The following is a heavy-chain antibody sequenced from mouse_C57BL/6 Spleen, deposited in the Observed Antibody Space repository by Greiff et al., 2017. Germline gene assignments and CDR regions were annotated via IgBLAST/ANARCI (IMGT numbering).Heavy chain of an antibody. Sequence: VQLQQPGAELVKPGASVKLSCKASGYTFTSYWMHWVKQRPGQGLEWIGMIHPSDSDTNYNQKFKGKATLTVDKSSGTAYMQLSSLTSEDAAVYYCAIYHLSWGVWGTGTTVTVSS. J-gene: IGHJ1*03. D-gene: IGHD2-3*01. CDR3: AIYHLSWGV. V-gene: IGHV1-74*01. CDR1: GYTFTSYW. CDR2: IHPSDSDT.